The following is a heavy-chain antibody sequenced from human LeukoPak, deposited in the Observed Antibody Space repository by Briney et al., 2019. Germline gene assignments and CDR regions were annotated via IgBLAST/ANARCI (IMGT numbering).Heavy chain of an antibody. CDR1: GFTFSSYW. CDR2: INSDGSST. J-gene: IGHJ3*02. V-gene: IGHV3-74*01. CDR3: ASPGEGYCSGGSCYDAFDI. D-gene: IGHD2-15*01. Sequence: GGSLRLSCAVSGFTFSSYWMHWVRQAPGKGLVWVSRINSDGSSTRYADSVKGRFTISRDNAKNTLYLQMNSLRAEDTAVYYCASPGEGYCSGGSCYDAFDIWGQGTMVTVSS.